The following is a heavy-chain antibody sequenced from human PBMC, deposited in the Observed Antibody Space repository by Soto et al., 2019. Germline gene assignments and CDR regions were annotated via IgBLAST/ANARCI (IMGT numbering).Heavy chain of an antibody. Sequence: SSETLSLTCTVSGGSISSYYWSWIRQPPGKALEWIGYGYHSVSIHYNPSLKTRVTISVDTSENQFSLRLSSVTAADTAVYYCARAFAGFGAYWYFDLWGRGTLVTVSS. CDR2: GYHSVSI. CDR1: GGSISSYY. V-gene: IGHV4-59*01. CDR3: ARAFAGFGAYWYFDL. D-gene: IGHD3-16*01. J-gene: IGHJ2*01.